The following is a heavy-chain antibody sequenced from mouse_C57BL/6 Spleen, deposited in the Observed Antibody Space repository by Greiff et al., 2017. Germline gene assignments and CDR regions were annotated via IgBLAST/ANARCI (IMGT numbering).Heavy chain of an antibody. CDR2: INPSTGGT. V-gene: IGHV1-42*01. J-gene: IGHJ2*01. D-gene: IGHD1-1*01. Sequence: VQLQQSGPELVKPGASVKISCKASGYSFTGYYMNWVKQSPEKSLEWIGEINPSTGGTTYNQKFTAKATLTVDKSSSTAYMQLKSLTSEDSAVYYCARRGTVVAREFDYWGQGTTLTVSS. CDR1: GYSFTGYY. CDR3: ARRGTVVAREFDY.